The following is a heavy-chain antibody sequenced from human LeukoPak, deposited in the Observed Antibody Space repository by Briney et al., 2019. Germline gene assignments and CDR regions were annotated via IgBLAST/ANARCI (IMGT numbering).Heavy chain of an antibody. CDR3: TKDPNGDYIGAFDP. CDR1: GFSFSSFA. J-gene: IGHJ5*02. V-gene: IGHV3-23*01. CDR2: ITGGHYAT. Sequence: GGSLRLSCAASGFSFSSFAMTWVRQAPGKGLNWVSSITGGHYATYNTDSVKGRFTISRDNAKNTLYLQMNSLRADDTAIYYCTKDPNGDYIGAFDPWGQGTLVTVSS. D-gene: IGHD4-17*01.